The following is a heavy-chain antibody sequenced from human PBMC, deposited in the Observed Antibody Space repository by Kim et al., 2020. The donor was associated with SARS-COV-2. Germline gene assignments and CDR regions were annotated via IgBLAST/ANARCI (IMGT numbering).Heavy chain of an antibody. D-gene: IGHD1-26*01. V-gene: IGHV4-39*01. J-gene: IGHJ6*01. CDR2: IDYSGNT. CDR3: ARQKKMTSGTYY. CDR1: GGSISSSSYY. Sequence: SETLSLTCTVAGGSISSSSYYWGWIRQPPGKGLEWIGSIDYSGNTYYTPSLKSRVTISVDTSRNQFSLKLTSVTAADTAVYYCARQKKMTSGTYY.